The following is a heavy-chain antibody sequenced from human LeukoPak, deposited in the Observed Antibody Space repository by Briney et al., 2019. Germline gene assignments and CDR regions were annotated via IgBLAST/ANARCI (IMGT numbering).Heavy chain of an antibody. V-gene: IGHV1-69*04. J-gene: IGHJ5*02. CDR1: GYTFTSYG. CDR2: IIPILGIA. CDR3: AREGAGTMVRGVPNWFDP. D-gene: IGHD3-10*01. Sequence: SVKVSCKASGYTFTSYGISWVRQAPGQGLEWMGRIIPILGIANYAQKFQGRVTITADKSTSTAYMELSSLRSEDTAVYYCAREGAGTMVRGVPNWFDPWGQGTLVTVSS.